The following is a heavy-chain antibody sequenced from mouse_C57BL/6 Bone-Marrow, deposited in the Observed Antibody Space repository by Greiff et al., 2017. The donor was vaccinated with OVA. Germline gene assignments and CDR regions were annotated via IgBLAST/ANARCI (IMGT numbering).Heavy chain of an antibody. CDR3: ARGCEYYAMGY. CDR1: GYAFSSPW. V-gene: IGHV1-82*01. Sequence: VQGVESGPELVKPGASVKISCKASGYAFSSPWMNWVKQRPGKGLEWIGRIYPGDGDTNYNGKFKGKATLTADKSSSTAYLQLSSLTSEDSAVYFCARGCEYYAMGYWGQGNSVTGSS. CDR2: IYPGDGDT. J-gene: IGHJ4*01.